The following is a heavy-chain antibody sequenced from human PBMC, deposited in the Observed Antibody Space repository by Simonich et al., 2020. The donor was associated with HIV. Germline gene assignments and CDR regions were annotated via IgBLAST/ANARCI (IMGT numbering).Heavy chain of an antibody. CDR3: ARDGRKGSSTSCSDY. J-gene: IGHJ4*02. V-gene: IGHV3-21*01. Sequence: EVQLVESGGGLVKPGGSLRLSCAASGFTFSSYSMNWVRQAPGKGLEWVSSISSSSSYIYYADPVKGRFTISRDNAKNSLYLQMNSLRAEDTAVYYCARDGRKGSSTSCSDYWGQGTLVTVSS. CDR2: ISSSSSYI. D-gene: IGHD2-2*01. CDR1: GFTFSSYS.